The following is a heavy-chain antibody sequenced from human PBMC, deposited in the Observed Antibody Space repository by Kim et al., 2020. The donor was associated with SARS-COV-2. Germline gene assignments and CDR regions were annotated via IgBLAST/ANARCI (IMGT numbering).Heavy chain of an antibody. CDR3: AKDHPSPGWPTFGD. Sequence: GGSLRLSCEASGFAVYRFAMNWVRQAPGQGLEWIAAITNNNGKTYYQDSVKGRFTISRDESQNLVYLHMSSLRVEDTAVYYCAKDHPSPGWPTFGDWGQG. CDR1: GFAVYRFA. V-gene: IGHV3-23*01. D-gene: IGHD6-19*01. J-gene: IGHJ4*02. CDR2: ITNNNGKT.